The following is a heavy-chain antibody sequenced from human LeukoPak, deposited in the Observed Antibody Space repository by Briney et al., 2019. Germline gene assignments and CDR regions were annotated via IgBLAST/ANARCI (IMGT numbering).Heavy chain of an antibody. J-gene: IGHJ6*03. CDR1: GYTFTGYY. Sequence: ALVKVSCKASGYTFTGYYMHWVRQAPGQGLEWMGWINPNSGGTNYAQKFQGRVTMTRDTSISTAYMELSRLRSDDTAVYYCARATCSSTSCYGNFYYYYYYMDVWGKGTTVTISS. V-gene: IGHV1-2*02. D-gene: IGHD2-2*01. CDR3: ARATCSSTSCYGNFYYYYYYMDV. CDR2: INPNSGGT.